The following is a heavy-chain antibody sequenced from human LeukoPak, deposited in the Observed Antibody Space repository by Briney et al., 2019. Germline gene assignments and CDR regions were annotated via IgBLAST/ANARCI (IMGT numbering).Heavy chain of an antibody. D-gene: IGHD3-9*01. V-gene: IGHV3-9*01. CDR3: ASSILGY. J-gene: IGHJ4*02. CDR1: GFTFDDYA. Sequence: GGSLRLSCAASGFTFDDYAMHWVRQAPGKGLEWVSGISWNSGSIGYADSVKGRFTISRDNAKNSLYLQMNSLRAEDTAVYYCASSILGYWGQGTLVTVSS. CDR2: ISWNSGSI.